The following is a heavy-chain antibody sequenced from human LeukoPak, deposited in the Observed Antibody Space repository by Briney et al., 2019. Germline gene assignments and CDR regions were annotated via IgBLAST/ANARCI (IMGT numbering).Heavy chain of an antibody. V-gene: IGHV1-2*02. J-gene: IGHJ3*02. CDR2: INPNSGGT. D-gene: IGHD3-10*01. CDR1: GYTFTGYY. CDR3: ASLEYGSGSYYRDDAFDI. Sequence: GASVKVSCKASGYTFTGYYMHWVRQAPGQGLEWMRWINPNSGGTNYAQKFQGRVTMTRDTSISTAYMELSRLRSDDTAVYYCASLEYGSGSYYRDDAFDIWGQGTMVTVSS.